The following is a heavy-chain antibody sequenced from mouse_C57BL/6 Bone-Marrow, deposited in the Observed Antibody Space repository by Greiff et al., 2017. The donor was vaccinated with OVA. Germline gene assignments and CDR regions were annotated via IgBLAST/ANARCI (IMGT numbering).Heavy chain of an antibody. CDR3: ARGDSSGYEFAY. CDR1: GYTFTNYW. CDR2: IYPGGGYT. D-gene: IGHD3-2*02. V-gene: IGHV1-63*01. Sequence: VKLQESGAELVRPGTSVKMSCKASGYTFTNYWIGWAKQRPGHGLEWIGDIYPGGGYTNYNEKFKGKATLTADKSSSTAYMQFSSLTSEDSAIYYCARGDSSGYEFAYWGQGTLVTVSA. J-gene: IGHJ3*01.